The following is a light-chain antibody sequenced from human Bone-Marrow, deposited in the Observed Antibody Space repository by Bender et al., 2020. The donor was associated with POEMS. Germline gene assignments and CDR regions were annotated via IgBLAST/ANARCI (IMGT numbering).Light chain of an antibody. J-gene: IGLJ2*01. CDR3: QVWDTRDHLI. CDR1: RIGTKN. Sequence: YVLTQPSSVSVAPGQTAKIICEGDRIGTKNVHWYQQRPGQAPVLFVYDDSDRPSGIPERFSGSNSGNTATLTIRRVEAGDEADYYCQVWDTRDHLIFGGGTKLTVL. V-gene: IGLV3-21*02. CDR2: DDS.